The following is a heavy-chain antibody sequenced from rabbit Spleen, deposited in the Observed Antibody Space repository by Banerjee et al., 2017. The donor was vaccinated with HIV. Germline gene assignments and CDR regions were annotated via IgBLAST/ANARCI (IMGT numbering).Heavy chain of an antibody. Sequence: QQQLVESGGGLVKPGAFLTLTCKASGFSFSDRDVMCWVRQAPGKGLQWIACINVYTGKPVYATWAKGRFTISKSSSTSVTLQMTSLTAADTATYFCARDSGSSFSSYGMDLWGPGHPRHRL. J-gene: IGHJ6*01. D-gene: IGHD8-1*01. CDR2: INVYTGKP. V-gene: IGHV1S45*01. CDR3: ARDSGSSFSSYGMDL. CDR1: GFSFSDRDV.